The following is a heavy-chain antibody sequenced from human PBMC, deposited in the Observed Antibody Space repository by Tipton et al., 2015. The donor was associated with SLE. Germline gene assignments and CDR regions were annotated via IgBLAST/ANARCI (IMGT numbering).Heavy chain of an antibody. V-gene: IGHV4-38-2*02. D-gene: IGHD6-13*01. CDR3: ASSSSWTDAFDI. J-gene: IGHJ3*02. CDR2: IYHSGST. Sequence: TLSLTCTVSGYSISSGYYWAWIRQPPGKGLEWIGTIYHSGSTYYNPSLRSRVTISVDTSNNQFSLNLSSVTAADTAVYYCASSSSWTDAFDIWGQGTMVTVSS. CDR1: GYSISSGYY.